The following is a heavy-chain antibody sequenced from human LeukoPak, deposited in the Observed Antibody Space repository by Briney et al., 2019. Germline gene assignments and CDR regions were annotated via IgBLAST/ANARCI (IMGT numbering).Heavy chain of an antibody. Sequence: SETLSLICAVYGGSFSGYYWSWIRQPPGKGLEWIGEINHSGSTNYNPSLKSRVTISVDTSKNQFSLKLSSVTAADTAVYYCAGGLGRRGGVRGVSYMDVWGKGTTVTISS. CDR1: GGSFSGYY. CDR2: INHSGST. V-gene: IGHV4-34*01. J-gene: IGHJ6*03. D-gene: IGHD3-10*01. CDR3: AGGLGRRGGVRGVSYMDV.